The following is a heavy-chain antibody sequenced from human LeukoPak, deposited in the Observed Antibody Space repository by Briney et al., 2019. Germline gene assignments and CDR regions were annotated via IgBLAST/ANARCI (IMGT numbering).Heavy chain of an antibody. CDR2: IRYDGSNK. CDR3: AKDLAYCDAGDCY. D-gene: IGHD2-21*02. CDR1: GFSVSSNY. J-gene: IGHJ4*02. Sequence: GGSLRLSCVDSGFSVSSNYLSWVRQAPGKGLEWVAFIRYDGSNKYYADSVKGRFTISRDNAKNTLYLQMNSLRPEDTAVYYCAKDLAYCDAGDCYWGQGTLVTVSS. V-gene: IGHV3-30*02.